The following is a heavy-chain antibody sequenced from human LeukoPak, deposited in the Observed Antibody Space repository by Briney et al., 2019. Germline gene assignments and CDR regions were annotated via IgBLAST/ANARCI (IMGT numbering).Heavy chain of an antibody. J-gene: IGHJ4*02. CDR1: GFTLNNYA. V-gene: IGHV3-23*01. D-gene: IGHD2-2*01. Sequence: PWGSLRLSCAGSGFTLNNYAMSRVRRAPRKGLEWVSTIMIGGDGKHYADSVKGRFTISRDRSESTLYLQMNGLRADDTAVYYCVRAAPRDCSPASCSLFDTWGQGTLVTVSS. CDR2: IMIGGDGK. CDR3: VRAAPRDCSPASCSLFDT.